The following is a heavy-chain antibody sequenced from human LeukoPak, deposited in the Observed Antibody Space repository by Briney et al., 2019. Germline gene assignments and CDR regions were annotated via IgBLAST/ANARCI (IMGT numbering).Heavy chain of an antibody. Sequence: GASVKVSCKASGYTFTSYGISWVRQAPGQGLEWMGGIIPIFGTANYAQKFQGRVTITADESTSTAYMELSSLRSEDTAVYYCASGYSGSYSVTGFDPWGQGTLVTVSS. J-gene: IGHJ5*02. CDR3: ASGYSGSYSVTGFDP. CDR2: IIPIFGTA. CDR1: GYTFTSYG. V-gene: IGHV1-69*13. D-gene: IGHD1-26*01.